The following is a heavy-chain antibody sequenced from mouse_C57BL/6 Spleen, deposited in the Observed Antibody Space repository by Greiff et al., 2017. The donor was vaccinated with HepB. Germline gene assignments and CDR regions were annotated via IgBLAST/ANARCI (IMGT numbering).Heavy chain of an antibody. CDR1: GFNIKDYY. J-gene: IGHJ1*03. CDR3: TTRDGYSWYFDV. V-gene: IGHV14-1*01. D-gene: IGHD2-3*01. Sequence: VQLKQPGTELVKPGASVKLSCTASGFNIKDYYMHWVKQRPEQGLEWIGRIDPEDGDTEYAPKFQGKATMTADTSSNTAYLQLSSLTSEDTAVYYCTTRDGYSWYFDVWGTGTTVTVSS. CDR2: IDPEDGDT.